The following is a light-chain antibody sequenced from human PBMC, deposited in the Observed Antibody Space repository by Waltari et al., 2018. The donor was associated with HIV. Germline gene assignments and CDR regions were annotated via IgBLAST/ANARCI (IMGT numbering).Light chain of an antibody. CDR1: TSNFGAGYD. CDR3: QSYDRILGDVV. Sequence: QSVLTQPPSVSGAPGQRVTIPCTGSTSNFGAGYDVQWYQHLPGTAPKLLIHSRNKRPAVVPDRFAVSKSGTSAPLAITGLRAEDEADYYCQSYDRILGDVVFGGGTKLTVL. J-gene: IGLJ2*01. V-gene: IGLV1-40*01. CDR2: SRN.